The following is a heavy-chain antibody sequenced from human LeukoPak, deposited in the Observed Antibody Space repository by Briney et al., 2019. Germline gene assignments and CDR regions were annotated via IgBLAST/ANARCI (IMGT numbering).Heavy chain of an antibody. CDR2: IIPIFGTA. V-gene: IGHV1-69*13. J-gene: IGHJ3*02. CDR1: GGTFSSYA. CDR3: ARDPSSGYYSAAFDI. D-gene: IGHD3-22*01. Sequence: GASVKVSCKASGGTFSSYAISWVRQAPGQGLEWMGGIIPIFGTANYAQKFQGRVTITADESTSTAYMELSSLRSEDTAVYYCARDPSSGYYSAAFDIWGQGTMVTVSS.